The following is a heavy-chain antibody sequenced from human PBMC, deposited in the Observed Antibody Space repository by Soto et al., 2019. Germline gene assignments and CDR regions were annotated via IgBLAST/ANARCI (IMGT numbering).Heavy chain of an antibody. CDR1: GFTFSRYA. Sequence: QVQLVEAGGGVVQPGRSLRLSCAASGFTFSRYAMHWVRQAPGKGLEWVAGIWYDGSNKYYAASVEGRFTISRDNSKNTMYLQMNSLRAEDTALYYCARDFDTSRYYPDYWGQGTLVTVSS. CDR3: ARDFDTSRYYPDY. V-gene: IGHV3-33*01. CDR2: IWYDGSNK. D-gene: IGHD3-22*01. J-gene: IGHJ4*02.